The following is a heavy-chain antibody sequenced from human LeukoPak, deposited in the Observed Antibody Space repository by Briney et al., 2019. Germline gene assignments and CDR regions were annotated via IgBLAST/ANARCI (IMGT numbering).Heavy chain of an antibody. V-gene: IGHV3-7*01. CDR2: IKQDGSEK. CDR3: EREGDISVITYAY. D-gene: IGHD5-12*01. J-gene: IGHJ4*02. CDR1: GFTFSSFW. Sequence: AGSLRLSCAASGFTFSSFWRNWLRQAPGKGLEWVANIKQDGSEKYYADSVKGRITISRDNAKNSLLLQMNSPRAEDTAVYYCEREGDISVITYAYWGQGTLVSVSS.